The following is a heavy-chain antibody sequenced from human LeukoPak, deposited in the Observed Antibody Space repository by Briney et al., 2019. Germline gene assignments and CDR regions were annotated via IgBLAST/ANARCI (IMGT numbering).Heavy chain of an antibody. CDR2: IYYSGST. CDR1: GGSISSGDYY. Sequence: SQTLSLTCTVSGGSISSGDYYWSWIRQPPGKGLEWIGYIYYSGSTYYNPSLKSRVTISVDTSKNQFSLKLSSVTAADTAVYYCARGVATILTTFDYWGQGTLVTVSS. CDR3: ARGVATILTTFDY. V-gene: IGHV4-30-4*01. J-gene: IGHJ4*02. D-gene: IGHD5-12*01.